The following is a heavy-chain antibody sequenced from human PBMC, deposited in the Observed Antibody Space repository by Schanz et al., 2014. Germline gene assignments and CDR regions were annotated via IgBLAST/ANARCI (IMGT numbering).Heavy chain of an antibody. CDR2: ISGTGGDDT. D-gene: IGHD3-10*01. J-gene: IGHJ5*02. CDR1: GLIFSNYV. Sequence: EVQLLESGGGLVQPGGSLKLSCAASGLIFSNYVMSWVRQAPGKGLLWVSSISGTGGDDTYYADSVKGRFTISRDNAKNSLFLQMNSLRAEDTAVYYCARPALWFGDNCFDPWGQGTLVTVSS. V-gene: IGHV3-23*01. CDR3: ARPALWFGDNCFDP.